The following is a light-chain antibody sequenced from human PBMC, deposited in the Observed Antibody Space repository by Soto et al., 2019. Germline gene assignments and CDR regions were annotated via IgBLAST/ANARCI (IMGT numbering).Light chain of an antibody. J-gene: IGKJ2*01. CDR3: QQYGSSPLYT. CDR2: GAS. Sequence: EIVLTQSPGTLSLSPGERATLSCRASQSVSSSYLAWYQQKPGQAPRLLIYGASNRATGIPDRFSDSGSGTDFTLTISRVEPEDFAVYYCQQYGSSPLYTFGQGTKLEIK. V-gene: IGKV3-20*01. CDR1: QSVSSSY.